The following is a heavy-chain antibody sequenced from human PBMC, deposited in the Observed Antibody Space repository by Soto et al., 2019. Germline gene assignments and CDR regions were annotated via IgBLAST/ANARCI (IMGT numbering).Heavy chain of an antibody. CDR1: GFTLSSYE. CDR3: ERSGTYEPLYY. CDR2: ISGSGRTI. D-gene: IGHD1-26*01. J-gene: IGHJ4*02. V-gene: IGHV3-48*03. Sequence: LGWSLRLSCAASGFTLSSYEMNWVRQAPGKGLEWVSYISGSGRTIYYADSVKGRFTISRDNAKNSLYLQMNSLRAEDTAVYYCERSGTYEPLYYWGQGTLVTVSP.